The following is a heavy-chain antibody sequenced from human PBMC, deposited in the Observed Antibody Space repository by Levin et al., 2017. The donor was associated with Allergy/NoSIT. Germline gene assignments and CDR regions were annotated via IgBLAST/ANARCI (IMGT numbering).Heavy chain of an antibody. D-gene: IGHD1-7*01. V-gene: IGHV3-49*03. CDR3: TRDLLHNWNYTNWFDP. Sequence: GGSLRLSCTASGFTFGDYAMSWFRQAPGKGLEWVGFIRSKAYGGTTEYAASVKGRFTISRDDSKSIAYLQMNSLKTEDTAVYYCTRDLLHNWNYTNWFDPWGQGTLVTVSS. CDR2: IRSKAYGGTT. CDR1: GFTFGDYA. J-gene: IGHJ5*02.